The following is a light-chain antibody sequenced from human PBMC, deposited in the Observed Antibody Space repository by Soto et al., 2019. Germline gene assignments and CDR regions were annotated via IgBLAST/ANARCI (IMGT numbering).Light chain of an antibody. V-gene: IGLV2-14*01. CDR2: GVT. CDR1: GGDIGAYNY. CDR3: SSFTTTYSYV. Sequence: QSSLTQPASVSGSLGQPITLSCTGSGGDIGAYNYVSWYQQHPGKAPKLIIYGVTHRPSGVSSRFSASKSAYTASLTISALQAEDEADYYCSSFTTTYSYVFGPGTKVTVL. J-gene: IGLJ1*01.